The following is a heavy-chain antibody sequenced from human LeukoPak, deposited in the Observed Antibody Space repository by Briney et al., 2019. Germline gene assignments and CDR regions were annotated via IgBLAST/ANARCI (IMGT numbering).Heavy chain of an antibody. V-gene: IGHV3-11*01. D-gene: IGHD6-19*01. J-gene: IGHJ4*02. CDR2: IGSSGNI. CDR3: GRADSSGWYGIDY. CDR1: GFTFSDYY. Sequence: PGGSLRLSCAASGFTFSDYYMGWIRQTPGKGLEWVSYIGSSGNIFYADSVEGRFTISRDNAKDSLYLQMNSLRAEDTAVYYCGRADSSGWYGIDYWGQGTLVTVSS.